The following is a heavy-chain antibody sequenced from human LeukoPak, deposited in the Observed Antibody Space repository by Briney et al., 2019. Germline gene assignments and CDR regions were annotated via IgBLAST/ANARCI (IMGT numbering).Heavy chain of an antibody. J-gene: IGHJ6*02. V-gene: IGHV4-34*01. Sequence: PSETLSLTCAVYGGSFSGYYWSWIRQPPGKGLEWIGEINHSGSTKYNPSLKSRVTISVDTSKNQFSLKLSSVTAADTAVYYCARVRSSWYYYYYGMDVWGQGTTVTVSS. D-gene: IGHD6-13*01. CDR3: ARVRSSWYYYYYGMDV. CDR2: INHSGST. CDR1: GGSFSGYY.